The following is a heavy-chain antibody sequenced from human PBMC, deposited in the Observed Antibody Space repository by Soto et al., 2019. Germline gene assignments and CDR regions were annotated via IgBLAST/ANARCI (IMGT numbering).Heavy chain of an antibody. CDR2: IYPGDSDT. V-gene: IGHV5-51*01. CDR1: GYNFTSYW. J-gene: IGHJ4*02. CDR3: ARANYYDSSGYYSDY. D-gene: IGHD3-22*01. Sequence: GESLKISCKGSGYNFTSYWIGWVRQMPGKGLEWMGIIYPGDSDTRYSPSFQGQVTISADKSISTAYLQWSSLRASDTAMYYCARANYYDSSGYYSDYWGQGTLVTVSS.